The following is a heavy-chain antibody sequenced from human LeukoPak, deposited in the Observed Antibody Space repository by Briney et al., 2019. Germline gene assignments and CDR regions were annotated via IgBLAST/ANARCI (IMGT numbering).Heavy chain of an antibody. V-gene: IGHV3-30*18. CDR3: AKSFEQYEYYYYGMDV. D-gene: IGHD2/OR15-2a*01. CDR1: GFTFSSYG. CDR2: VSYDGSNK. J-gene: IGHJ6*02. Sequence: PGGSLRLSCAASGFTFSSYGIHWVRQGPGKGLEWVAVVSYDGSNKYYGDSVKGRFTISRDNSKNTVYLQMNSLRAEDTAVYYCAKSFEQYEYYYYGMDVWGRGTTVTVSS.